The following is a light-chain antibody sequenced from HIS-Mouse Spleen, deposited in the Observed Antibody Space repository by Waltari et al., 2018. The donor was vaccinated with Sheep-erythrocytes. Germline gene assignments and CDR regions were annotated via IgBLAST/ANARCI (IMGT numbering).Light chain of an antibody. Sequence: MTQSPSSLSASVGDRVTITCRASQGIRNDLGWYQQKPGKAPRLLIYGASTRASGIPARFSGSGSGTEFTLTISSMQSEDFAVYYCQQYNNWPRTFGQGTKVEIK. CDR3: QQYNNWPRT. CDR1: QGIRND. CDR2: GAS. J-gene: IGKJ1*01. V-gene: IGKV3-15*01.